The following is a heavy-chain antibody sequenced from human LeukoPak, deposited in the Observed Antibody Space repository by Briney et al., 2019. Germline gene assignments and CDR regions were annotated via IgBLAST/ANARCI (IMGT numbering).Heavy chain of an antibody. CDR1: GYTFTSYD. D-gene: IGHD1-14*01. CDR2: MNPKSGNT. V-gene: IGHV1-8*01. Sequence: ASVKVSCKASGYTFTSYDISWVRQATGQGLEWKGWMNPKSGNTGYAQKFQGRVTMTRNTSISTAYMELSSLRSEDTAVYYCARDRPPGGHPRWFDPWGQGTLVTVSS. J-gene: IGHJ5*01. CDR3: ARDRPPGGHPRWFDP.